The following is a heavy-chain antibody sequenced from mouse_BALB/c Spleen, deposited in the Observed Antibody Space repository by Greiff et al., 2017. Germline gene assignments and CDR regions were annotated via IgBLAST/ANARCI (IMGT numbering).Heavy chain of an antibody. CDR3: ERLEGYAMDY. Sequence: EVQLVESGGGLVKPGGSLKLSCAASGFTFSDYYMYWVRQTPEKRLEWVATISDGGSYTYYPDSVKGRFPITRDNAKNNLYLQMSSLKSEDTAMYYCERLEGYAMDYWGQGTAVTVSS. CDR2: ISDGGSYT. CDR1: GFTFSDYY. J-gene: IGHJ4*01. V-gene: IGHV5-4*02.